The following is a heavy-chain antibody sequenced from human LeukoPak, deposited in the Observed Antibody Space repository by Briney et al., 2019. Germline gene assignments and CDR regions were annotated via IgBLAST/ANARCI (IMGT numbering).Heavy chain of an antibody. Sequence: PGGSLRLSCAASGFAFSTYWMSWVRQAPGKGLEGVANIRQDGSEKNYVDSVKGRFTISRDNAQNSFYLQMNSLRAEDTAVYYCAKASRGYNYQWDYWGQGTLVTVSS. D-gene: IGHD5-18*01. CDR2: IRQDGSEK. V-gene: IGHV3-7*01. J-gene: IGHJ4*02. CDR1: GFAFSTYW. CDR3: AKASRGYNYQWDY.